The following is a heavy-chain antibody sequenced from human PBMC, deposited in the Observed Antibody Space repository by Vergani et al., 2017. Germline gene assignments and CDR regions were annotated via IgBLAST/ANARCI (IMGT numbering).Heavy chain of an antibody. CDR3: AAVRRLWPLGGDFDC. CDR2: IVVGSGNT. D-gene: IGHD4/OR15-4a*01. Sequence: QMQLVQSGPEVKKPGTSVKVSCKASGFTFTSSAMQWVRQARGQRLEWIGWIVVGSGNTNYAQKFQERVTITRDMSTSTAYMELSSLRSEDTAVYYCAAVRRLWPLGGDFDCWGQGTLVTVSS. V-gene: IGHV1-58*02. CDR1: GFTFTSSA. J-gene: IGHJ4*02.